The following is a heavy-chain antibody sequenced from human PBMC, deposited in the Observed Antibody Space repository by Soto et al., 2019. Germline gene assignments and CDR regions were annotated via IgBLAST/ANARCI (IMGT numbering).Heavy chain of an antibody. D-gene: IGHD6-19*01. J-gene: IGHJ4*01. CDR1: GFTFTFSA. CDR2: ISNIGTST. Sequence: EVQLLESGGGLVQPGGPRRLPCAASGFTFTFSAMSWFGQAPGKGWDWVSSISNIGTSTYYGDPVRGRSTISRDISKNTLYLQVNSLRVEDTAIYYCAKATTRSGWLFDYWGHGTLVTVSS. CDR3: AKATTRSGWLFDY. V-gene: IGHV3-23*01.